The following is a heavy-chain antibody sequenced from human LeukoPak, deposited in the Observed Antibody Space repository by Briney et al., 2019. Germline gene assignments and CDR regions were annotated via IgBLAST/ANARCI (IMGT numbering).Heavy chain of an antibody. Sequence: SETLSLTCAVYGGSFSGNYWSRVRQPPGKGLEWIGEINHSGSTNYNPSLKSRVTISVDTSKNQFSLKLSSVTTADTTVYYCARGNTFYGDYVPFDYWGQGTLVTVSS. V-gene: IGHV4-34*01. CDR2: INHSGST. CDR3: ARGNTFYGDYVPFDY. J-gene: IGHJ4*02. CDR1: GGSFSGNY. D-gene: IGHD4-17*01.